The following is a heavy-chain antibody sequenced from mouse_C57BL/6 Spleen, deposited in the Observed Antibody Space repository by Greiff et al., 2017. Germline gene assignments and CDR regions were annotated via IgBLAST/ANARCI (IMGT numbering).Heavy chain of an antibody. Sequence: VQLQQSGAELVRPGASVKLSCTASGFNIKDYYMHWVKQRPEQGLEWIGRIDPEDGDTEYAPKFQGKATMTADTSSNTAYLQLSSLTSEDTAVYYCTLYYSNTFFDYWGQGTTLTVSS. D-gene: IGHD2-5*01. CDR3: TLYYSNTFFDY. J-gene: IGHJ2*01. CDR2: IDPEDGDT. V-gene: IGHV14-1*01. CDR1: GFNIKDYY.